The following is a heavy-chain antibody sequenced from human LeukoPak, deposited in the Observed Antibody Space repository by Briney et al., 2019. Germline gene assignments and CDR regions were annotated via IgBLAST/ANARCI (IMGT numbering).Heavy chain of an antibody. CDR1: GFTFSSYA. J-gene: IGHJ4*02. CDR2: IKHDGSEE. V-gene: IGHV3-7*04. Sequence: PGGSLRLSCAASGFTFSSYAMNWVRQAPGKGLEWVANIKHDGSEEYHVDSVTGRFTISRDNAKNSLYLQMNSLRAEDTAVYYSARDRGGYPFVYWGQGTLVTVSS. D-gene: IGHD5-12*01. CDR3: ARDRGGYPFVY.